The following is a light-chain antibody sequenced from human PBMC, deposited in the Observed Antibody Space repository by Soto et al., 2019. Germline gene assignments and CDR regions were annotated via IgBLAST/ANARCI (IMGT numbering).Light chain of an antibody. CDR3: QQRSSWPRT. Sequence: EIVLIQSPATLSLSPGERATLSCRASQSVSSYLAWYQQKPGQVPRLVIYDASNRATGIPGRFSGSGSGTDFTLTISSLEPEDFGVYYCQQRSSWPRTFGQGTKVEIK. CDR1: QSVSSY. CDR2: DAS. V-gene: IGKV3-11*01. J-gene: IGKJ1*01.